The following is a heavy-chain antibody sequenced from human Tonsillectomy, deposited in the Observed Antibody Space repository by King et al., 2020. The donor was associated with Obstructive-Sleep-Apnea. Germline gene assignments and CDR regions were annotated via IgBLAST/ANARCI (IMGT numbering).Heavy chain of an antibody. CDR3: ARDIDNDNSILYTMDV. CDR1: GFAFSFYS. J-gene: IGHJ6*02. D-gene: IGHD1-1*01. Sequence: VQLVESGGGVVQPGRSLRLSCAASGFAFSFYSMYWVRQAPGKGLEWVALISYDGTINYYGDSVKGRFTISRHNYKDTLYLQMNSRRVEDTAVYFCARDIDNDNSILYTMDVWGQGTTVTVSS. CDR2: ISYDGTIN. V-gene: IGHV3-30*03.